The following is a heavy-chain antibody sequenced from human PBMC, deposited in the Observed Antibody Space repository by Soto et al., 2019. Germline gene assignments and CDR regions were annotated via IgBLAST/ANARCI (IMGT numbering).Heavy chain of an antibody. CDR1: GFTFSSYA. CDR2: ISGSGGST. D-gene: IGHD3-22*01. CDR3: AKGPYDSSGYYHY. Sequence: GSLRLSCAASGFTFSSYAMSWVRQAPGKGLEWVSAISGSGGSTYYADSVKGRFTISRDNSRNTLYLQMNSLRAEDTAVYYCAKGPYDSSGYYHYWGQGTLVTVSS. V-gene: IGHV3-23*01. J-gene: IGHJ4*02.